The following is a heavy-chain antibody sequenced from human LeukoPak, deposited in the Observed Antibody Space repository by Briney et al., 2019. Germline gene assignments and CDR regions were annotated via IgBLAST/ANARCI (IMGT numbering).Heavy chain of an antibody. J-gene: IGHJ5*02. V-gene: IGHV4-59*01. Sequence: SETLSLTCTVSGVSISSYYWSWLRQPPGKGLEWIGYIYYSGSTNYNPSLKSRVTISVDTSKNQFSLKLSSVTAADTAVYYCAREIEGMVRGATNWFDPWGQGTLVTVSS. CDR2: IYYSGST. CDR1: GVSISSYY. CDR3: AREIEGMVRGATNWFDP. D-gene: IGHD3-10*01.